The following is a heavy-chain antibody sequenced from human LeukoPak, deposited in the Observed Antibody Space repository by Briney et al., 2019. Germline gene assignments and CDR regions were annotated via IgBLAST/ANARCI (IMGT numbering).Heavy chain of an antibody. J-gene: IGHJ4*02. D-gene: IGHD3-3*01. Sequence: GGSLRLSCAASGFTFSSYSMNWVRQAPGKGLEWVSSISSSSSYIYYADPVKGRFTISRDNAKNSLYLQMNSLRAEDTAVYYCARDRVVFTIFGVAPLDYWGQGTLVTVSS. CDR2: ISSSSSYI. V-gene: IGHV3-21*01. CDR3: ARDRVVFTIFGVAPLDY. CDR1: GFTFSSYS.